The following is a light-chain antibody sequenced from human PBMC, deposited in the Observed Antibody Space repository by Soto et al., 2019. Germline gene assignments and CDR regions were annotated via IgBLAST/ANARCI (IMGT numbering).Light chain of an antibody. CDR1: QSVTTR. CDR2: GAS. CDR3: QQYGSSPT. J-gene: IGKJ1*01. V-gene: IGKV3-20*01. Sequence: IVLLQSPCTLSLSPGERFTLSCRASQSVTTRLAWYQHKPGQAPRLLIYGASSRATGIPDRFSGSGSGTDFTLTISRLEPEDFAVYYCQQYGSSPTFGQGTKVDIK.